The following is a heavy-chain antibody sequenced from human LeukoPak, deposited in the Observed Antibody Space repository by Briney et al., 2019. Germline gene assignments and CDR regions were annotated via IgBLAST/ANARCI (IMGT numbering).Heavy chain of an antibody. CDR2: IYYSGSS. Sequence: SETLSLTCTFSGDSITNNNGYCGWVRQPPGKGLEWISSIYYSGSSYYNPSLKSRVTMSVDTSKNQFSLKLSSVTAADTAVYYCVRLAYSNFFDYWGQGNLVTVSS. CDR3: VRLAYSNFFDY. CDR1: GDSITNNNGY. J-gene: IGHJ4*02. V-gene: IGHV4-39*07. D-gene: IGHD4-11*01.